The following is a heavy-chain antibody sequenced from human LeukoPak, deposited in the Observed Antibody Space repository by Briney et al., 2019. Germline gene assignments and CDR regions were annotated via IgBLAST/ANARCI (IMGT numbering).Heavy chain of an antibody. D-gene: IGHD2-2*01. CDR3: ARGSVNYCSSTSCSGASDI. CDR1: GGSISGYY. J-gene: IGHJ3*02. Sequence: PSETLSLTCAVYGGSISGYYWSWIRQPPGKGLEWIGEINHSGSTNYNPSLKSRVTISVDTSKNQFSLKLSSVTAADTAVYYCARGSVNYCSSTSCSGASDIWGQGTMVTFSS. V-gene: IGHV4-34*01. CDR2: INHSGST.